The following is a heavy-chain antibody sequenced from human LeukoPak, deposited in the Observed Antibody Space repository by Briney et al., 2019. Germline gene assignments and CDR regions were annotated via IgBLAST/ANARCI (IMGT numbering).Heavy chain of an antibody. Sequence: GGSLRLSCAASGFTFSTIGMHWVRQAPGKGLEWVALISYDGSNKYYADSVKGRFTISRDNSKNTVYLQMNSLTAEDTAVYYCAKDRNDTQKGLYYFDYWGQGTLVTVSS. CDR2: ISYDGSNK. V-gene: IGHV3-30*18. J-gene: IGHJ4*02. D-gene: IGHD1-1*01. CDR1: GFTFSTIG. CDR3: AKDRNDTQKGLYYFDY.